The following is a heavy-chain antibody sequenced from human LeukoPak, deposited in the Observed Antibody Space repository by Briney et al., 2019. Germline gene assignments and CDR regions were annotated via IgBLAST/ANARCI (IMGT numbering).Heavy chain of an antibody. J-gene: IGHJ6*02. D-gene: IGHD3-3*01. Sequence: GGSLRLSCAASGFTFSSYAMHWVRQAPGKGLEWVAVILYDGSNKYYADSVKGRFTISRDNSKNTLYLQMNSLRAEDTAVYYCARRNPTIXXXGMDVWGQGTTVTVS. CDR1: GFTFSSYA. CDR2: ILYDGSNK. V-gene: IGHV3-30-3*01. CDR3: ARRNPTIXXXGMDV.